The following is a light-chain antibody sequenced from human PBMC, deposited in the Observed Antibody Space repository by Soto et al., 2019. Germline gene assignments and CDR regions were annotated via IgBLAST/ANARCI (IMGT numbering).Light chain of an antibody. Sequence: QSALTQPASVSGSPGQSITISCTGTSSDVGGYHYVSWYQQHPGKAPKLMIYDVSNRPSGVSNRFSGSKSGTTASLTISGLQAEDEADYYCSSYTSSSTLFGTGTKLTVL. CDR2: DVS. CDR1: SSDVGGYHY. V-gene: IGLV2-14*01. CDR3: SSYTSSSTL. J-gene: IGLJ1*01.